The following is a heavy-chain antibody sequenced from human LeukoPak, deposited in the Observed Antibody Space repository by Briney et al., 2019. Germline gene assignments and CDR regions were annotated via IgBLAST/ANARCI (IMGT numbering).Heavy chain of an antibody. Sequence: PGGSLRLSCAASGFTFSSYSMSWVRQAPGKGLEWVSSISSSSTYRYYAASVKGRFTISRDNAKNSLYLQMNSLRAEDTAVYYCARDTYGTFDYWGQGTLVTVSS. CDR3: ARDTYGTFDY. J-gene: IGHJ4*02. CDR2: ISSSSTYR. V-gene: IGHV3-21*01. D-gene: IGHD3-10*01. CDR1: GFTFSSYS.